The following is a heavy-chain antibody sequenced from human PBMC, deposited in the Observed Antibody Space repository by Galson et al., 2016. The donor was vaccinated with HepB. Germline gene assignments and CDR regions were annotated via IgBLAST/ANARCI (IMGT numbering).Heavy chain of an antibody. CDR3: ATMPDS. Sequence: TLSLTCTVSGVSMSSTSFYWTWIRQPAGKGLEWIGRIHISGSTNYNPSLKSRVTISLDTSKTHPSLKLRSVTASDTAMYYCATMPDSWGQGTLVTVSS. V-gene: IGHV4-61*02. D-gene: IGHD2-2*01. CDR1: GVSMSSTSFY. CDR2: IHISGST. J-gene: IGHJ4*02.